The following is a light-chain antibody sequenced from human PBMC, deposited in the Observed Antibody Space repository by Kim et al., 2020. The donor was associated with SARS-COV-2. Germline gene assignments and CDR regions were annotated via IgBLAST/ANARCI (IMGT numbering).Light chain of an antibody. CDR2: YDS. CDR1: NIGTKS. CDR3: QVWDSSGDHHVA. J-gene: IGLJ2*01. V-gene: IGLV3-21*04. Sequence: KTARIPCGGNNIGTKSVHWYQQKPGQAPVLVIYYDSDRPSGIPERFSGSNSGNTATLTISRVEAGDEADYYCQVWDSSGDHHVAFGGGTQLTVL.